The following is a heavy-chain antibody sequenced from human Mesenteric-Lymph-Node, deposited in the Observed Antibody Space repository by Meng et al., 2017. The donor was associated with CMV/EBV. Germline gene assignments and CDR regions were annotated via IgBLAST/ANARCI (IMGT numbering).Heavy chain of an antibody. CDR2: IWYDGSNK. CDR1: GFTFNNYR. D-gene: IGHD6-13*01. Sequence: GESLKISCAASGFTFNNYRMHWFRQAPGKGLEWVAVIWYDGSNKYYADSVKGRFTISRDNSKNTLYLQMNSLRAEDTAVYYCAKDFEVTSSSWVDYWGQGTLVTVSS. CDR3: AKDFEVTSSSWVDY. V-gene: IGHV3-33*06. J-gene: IGHJ4*02.